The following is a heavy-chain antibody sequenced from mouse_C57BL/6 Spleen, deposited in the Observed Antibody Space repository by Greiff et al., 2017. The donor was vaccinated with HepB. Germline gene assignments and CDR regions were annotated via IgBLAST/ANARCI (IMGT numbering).Heavy chain of an antibody. CDR3: ASQGGFAY. J-gene: IGHJ3*01. CDR1: GFTFSDYY. V-gene: IGHV5-12*01. Sequence: EVKLVESGGGLVQPGGSLKLSCAASGFTFSDYYMYWVRQTPEKRLEWVAYISNGGGSTYYPDTVKGRFTISRDNAKNTLYLQMSRLKSEDTAMYYCASQGGFAYWGQGTLVTVSA. CDR2: ISNGGGST.